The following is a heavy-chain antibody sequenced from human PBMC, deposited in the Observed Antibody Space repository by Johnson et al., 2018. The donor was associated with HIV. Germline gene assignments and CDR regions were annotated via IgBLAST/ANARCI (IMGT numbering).Heavy chain of an antibody. V-gene: IGHV3-11*04. CDR2: ISSSGSSI. D-gene: IGHD3-10*01. CDR3: ARGGDVVWFGEFPGAFDI. CDR1: GFTFRDYY. Sequence: QVQLVESGGGLVQPGGSLRLSCAASGFTFRDYYMSWIRQAQGKGLEWVAYISSSGSSISYADSVKGRFTISRDNAKNSLYLQMNSLRAEDTAVYYCARGGDVVWFGEFPGAFDIWGQGTMVTVSS. J-gene: IGHJ3*02.